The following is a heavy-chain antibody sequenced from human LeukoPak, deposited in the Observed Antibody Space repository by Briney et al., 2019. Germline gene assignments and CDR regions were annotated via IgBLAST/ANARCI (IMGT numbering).Heavy chain of an antibody. J-gene: IGHJ4*02. CDR2: INSGSTNP. V-gene: IGHV3-21*01. CDR3: ARDFLAAGDY. Sequence: GGSLRLSCEASGFIFSSYTMNWIRQAPGKGLEWVASINSGSTNPYYADSVKGRFTISRDNAKKSLYLQMTSLRVEDTSVYYCARDFLAAGDYWGQGTLVAVSS. CDR1: GFIFSSYT. D-gene: IGHD6-13*01.